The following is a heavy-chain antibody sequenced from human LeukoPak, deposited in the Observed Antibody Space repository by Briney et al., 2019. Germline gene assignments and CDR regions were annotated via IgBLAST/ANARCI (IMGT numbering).Heavy chain of an antibody. J-gene: IGHJ5*02. CDR1: GFTFSSCW. CDR2: ISTDGSST. Sequence: GESLKISCAASGFTFSSCWMHWVRQAPGKGLVWVSRISTDGSSTSYTDSVKGRFTISRDNAKNTLYLQMNSLRAEDTAVYFCARASEAGTNWFDPWGQGTLVTVSS. V-gene: IGHV3-74*01. CDR3: ARASEAGTNWFDP. D-gene: IGHD6-19*01.